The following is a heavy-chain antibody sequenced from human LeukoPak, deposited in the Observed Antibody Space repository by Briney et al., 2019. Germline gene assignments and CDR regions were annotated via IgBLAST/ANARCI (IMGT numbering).Heavy chain of an antibody. J-gene: IGHJ4*02. CDR2: INPNSGGT. CDR1: GCTFTGYY. D-gene: IGHD6-19*01. V-gene: IGHV1-2*02. Sequence: AAVKVSCKASGCTFTGYYMHWVRQAPGQGLEWMGWINPNSGGTNYAQKFQGRVTMTRDTSISTAYMELSRLRSDDTAVYYCARIDSSGWWALDYWGQGTLVTVSS. CDR3: ARIDSSGWWALDY.